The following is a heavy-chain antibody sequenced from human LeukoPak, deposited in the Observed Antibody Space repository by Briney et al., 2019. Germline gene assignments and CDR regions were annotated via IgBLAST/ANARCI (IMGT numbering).Heavy chain of an antibody. V-gene: IGHV7-4-1*02. D-gene: IGHD3-22*01. CDR1: GYTFTSYA. J-gene: IGHJ4*02. CDR3: ARALATYYYDSSGYFDFDY. Sequence: ASVKVSCKASGYTFTSYAMNWVRQAPGQGLEWMGWINTNTGNPTYAQGFTGRFVFSLDTSVSTAYLQISSLKAEDTAVYYCARALATYYYDSSGYFDFDYWGQGTLVTVSS. CDR2: INTNTGNP.